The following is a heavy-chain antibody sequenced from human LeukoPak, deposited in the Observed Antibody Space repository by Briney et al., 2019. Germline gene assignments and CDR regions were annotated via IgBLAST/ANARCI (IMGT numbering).Heavy chain of an antibody. D-gene: IGHD2-2*01. CDR2: IRSKAYGGTT. CDR1: GFTFGDYA. V-gene: IGHV3-49*04. J-gene: IGHJ1*01. CDR3: TILGYCSSTSCDEWWFQH. Sequence: PGGSLRLSCKASGFTFGDYAMSWVRQAPEKGLQWVGFIRSKAYGGTTEYAASVKGRFTISRDDSKSIAYLQMNSLKTEDTAVYYCTILGYCSSTSCDEWWFQHWGQGTLVTVSS.